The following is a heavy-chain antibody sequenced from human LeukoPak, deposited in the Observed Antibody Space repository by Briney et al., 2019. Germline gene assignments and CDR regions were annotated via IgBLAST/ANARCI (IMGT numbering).Heavy chain of an antibody. CDR2: INHSGST. D-gene: IGHD3-10*01. CDR3: ASLQGDTMVRGVIDWFDP. Sequence: SETLSLTCAIYGGSFSDYYWSRIRQPPGKGLEWIGEINHSGSTNYNPSLKSRVTISVDTSKNQFSLRLSSVTAADTAVNYCASLQGDTMVRGVIDWFDPWGQGTLVTVSS. V-gene: IGHV4-34*01. CDR1: GGSFSDYY. J-gene: IGHJ5*02.